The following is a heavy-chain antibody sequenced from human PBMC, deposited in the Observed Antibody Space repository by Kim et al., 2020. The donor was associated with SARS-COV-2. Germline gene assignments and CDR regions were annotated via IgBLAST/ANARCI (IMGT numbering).Heavy chain of an antibody. Sequence: GGSLRLSCAASGFTFSSYGMHWVRQAPGKGLEWVAVISYDGSNKYYADSVKGRFTISRDNSKNTLYLQMNSLRAEDTAVYYCAKPFLEWLFPEAYWGQGTLVTVSS. CDR1: GFTFSSYG. J-gene: IGHJ4*02. CDR3: AKPFLEWLFPEAY. V-gene: IGHV3-30*18. D-gene: IGHD3-3*02. CDR2: ISYDGSNK.